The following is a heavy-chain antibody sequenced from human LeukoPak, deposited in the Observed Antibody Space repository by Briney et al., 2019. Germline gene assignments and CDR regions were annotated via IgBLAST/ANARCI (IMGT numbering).Heavy chain of an antibody. J-gene: IGHJ4*02. D-gene: IGHD3-10*01. CDR1: GYTFTGYY. Sequence: GASVKVSCKTSGYTFTGYYMHWVRQAPGQGLEWMGWINPNSGGTNYAQKFQGRVTMTRDTSISTAYMELSRLRSDDTAVYYCARALLWFGGGIGYWGQGTLVTVSS. CDR2: INPNSGGT. V-gene: IGHV1-2*02. CDR3: ARALLWFGGGIGY.